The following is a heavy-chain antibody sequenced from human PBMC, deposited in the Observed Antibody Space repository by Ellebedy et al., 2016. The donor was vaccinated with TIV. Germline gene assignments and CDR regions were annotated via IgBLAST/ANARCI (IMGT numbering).Heavy chain of an antibody. CDR1: GFTFSSYG. D-gene: IGHD4-17*01. J-gene: IGHJ4*02. Sequence: GGSLRLXCAASGFTFSSYGMHWVRQAPGKGLEWVAVISYDGSNKYYADSVKGRFTISRDNSKNTLYLQMNSLRAEDTAVYYCAKDWFSTVTPLWYWGQGTLVTVSS. CDR2: ISYDGSNK. V-gene: IGHV3-30*18. CDR3: AKDWFSTVTPLWY.